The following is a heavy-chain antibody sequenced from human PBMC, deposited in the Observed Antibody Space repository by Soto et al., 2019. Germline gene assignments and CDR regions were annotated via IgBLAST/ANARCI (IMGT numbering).Heavy chain of an antibody. CDR3: ARAAVAAGGPFDK. J-gene: IGHJ4*02. D-gene: IGHD2-15*01. CDR2: VNHGGST. Sequence: SETLSLTCAVCGGSFSGFFWGWIRQPPGKGLEWIGEVNHGGSTNYNPSLKSRVTISSDTSKNHFSLTLRSVTAADTAVYYCARAAVAAGGPFDKWGQGALVTVSS. V-gene: IGHV4-34*01. CDR1: GGSFSGFF.